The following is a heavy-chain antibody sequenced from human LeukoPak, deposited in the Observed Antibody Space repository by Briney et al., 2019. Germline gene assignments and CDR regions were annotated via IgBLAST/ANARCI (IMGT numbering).Heavy chain of an antibody. CDR1: GGSISGYY. CDR3: AREGTYDSGGYYHFDY. V-gene: IGHV4-59*01. J-gene: IGHJ4*02. CDR2: ISYSGST. D-gene: IGHD3-22*01. Sequence: PSETLSLTCSVSGGSISGYYWSWIRQPPGKGLEWIGYISYSGSTNYNPSLKSRVTISVDTSKNQFFLKLSSVTAADTAMYFCAREGTYDSGGYYHFDYWGQGTLVTVSS.